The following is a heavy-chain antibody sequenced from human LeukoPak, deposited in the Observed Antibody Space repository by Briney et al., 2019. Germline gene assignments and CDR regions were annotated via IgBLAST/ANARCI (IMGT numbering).Heavy chain of an antibody. J-gene: IGHJ4*02. CDR2: INHSGST. D-gene: IGHD2-2*01. V-gene: IGHV4-34*01. CDR1: GGSFSGYY. Sequence: SETLSLTCAVYGGSFSGYYWSWIRQPPGKGLEWIGEINHSGSTNYNLSLKSRVTISVDTSKNQFSLKLSSVTAADTAVYYCARNLKPRYCSSTSCYAFDYWGQGTLVTVSS. CDR3: ARNLKPRYCSSTSCYAFDY.